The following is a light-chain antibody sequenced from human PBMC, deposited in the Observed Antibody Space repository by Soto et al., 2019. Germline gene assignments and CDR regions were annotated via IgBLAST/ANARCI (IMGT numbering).Light chain of an antibody. V-gene: IGKV1-6*01. Sequence: PMTQSPSSLSVSVGDRVTITCRASQGVRDDVGWYQQKPGTAPKLLIYSASTLQSGVPSRFSGSRSGTDFTLTISGLQTEDFATYYCLQESNYPLTFGGGTKVEIK. J-gene: IGKJ4*01. CDR3: LQESNYPLT. CDR1: QGVRDD. CDR2: SAS.